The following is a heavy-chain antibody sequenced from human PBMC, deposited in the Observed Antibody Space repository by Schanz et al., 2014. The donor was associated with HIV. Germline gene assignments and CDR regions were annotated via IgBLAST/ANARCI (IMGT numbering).Heavy chain of an antibody. D-gene: IGHD5-18*01. V-gene: IGHV3-23*01. CDR3: VKAYSSGFSGAGS. Sequence: EVQMLESGGGSVQPGGSLRLSCAASGFTFSNFAMSWVRQDPGRGLEWVSAISTGGERTFYADSVKGRFTISRDNSKNTLYLQMNSLRADDTAIYYCVKAYSSGFSGAGSWGQGALVTVSS. CDR1: GFTFSNFA. CDR2: ISTGGERT. J-gene: IGHJ5*02.